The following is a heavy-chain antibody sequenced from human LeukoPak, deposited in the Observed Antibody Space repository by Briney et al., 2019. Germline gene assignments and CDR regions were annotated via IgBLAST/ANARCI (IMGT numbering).Heavy chain of an antibody. CDR2: IYYSGST. CDR1: GGSISSSSYY. CDR3: ARAGLKGWFDP. D-gene: IGHD3-10*01. Sequence: SETLSLTCTVSGGSISSSSYYWGWIRQPPGKGLEWIGSIYYSGSTYYNPSLKSRVTISVDTSKNQFSLKLSSVTAADAAVYYCARAGLKGWFDPWGQGTLVTVSS. V-gene: IGHV4-39*07. J-gene: IGHJ5*02.